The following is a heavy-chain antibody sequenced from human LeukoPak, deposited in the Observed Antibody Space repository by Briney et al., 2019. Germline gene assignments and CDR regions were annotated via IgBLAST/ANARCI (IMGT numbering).Heavy chain of an antibody. Sequence: GRSLRLSCAASGFTFDDYAMHWVRQAPGKGLEWVSGISWNSGSIGYADSVKGRFTISRDNAKNSLYLQMNSLRAEDTALYYCAKDIWRDDYDYGGAFDIWGQGTMVTVSS. V-gene: IGHV3-9*01. CDR2: ISWNSGSI. J-gene: IGHJ3*02. CDR3: AKDIWRDDYDYGGAFDI. D-gene: IGHD3-16*01. CDR1: GFTFDDYA.